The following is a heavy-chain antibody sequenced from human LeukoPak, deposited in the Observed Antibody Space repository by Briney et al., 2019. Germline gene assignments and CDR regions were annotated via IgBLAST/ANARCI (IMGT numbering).Heavy chain of an antibody. Sequence: SSETLSLTCTVSGGSIRSSTYYWGWIRQPPGKGLEWIGSIFYSGSAYYNPSLKSRVTIPVDTSKNQFSVKLNSVTAADTAVYYCARQESSNWDWGQGTLVTVSS. CDR2: IFYSGSA. J-gene: IGHJ4*02. CDR1: GGSIRSSTYY. D-gene: IGHD4-11*01. CDR3: ARQESSNWD. V-gene: IGHV4-39*01.